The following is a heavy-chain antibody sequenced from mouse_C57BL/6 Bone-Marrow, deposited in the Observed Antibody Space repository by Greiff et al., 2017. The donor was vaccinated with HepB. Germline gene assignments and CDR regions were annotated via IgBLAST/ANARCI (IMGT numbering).Heavy chain of an antibody. V-gene: IGHV14-2*01. D-gene: IGHD2-1*01. CDR1: GFNIKDYY. Sequence: DVKLVESGAELVKPGASVKLSCTASGFNIKDYYMHWVKQRTEQGLEWIGRIDPEDGETKYAPKFQGKATITADTSSKPAYLQVSSLTSEDTAVYYCATYGNLYYYAMDYWGQGTSVTVSS. CDR2: IDPEDGET. J-gene: IGHJ4*01. CDR3: ATYGNLYYYAMDY.